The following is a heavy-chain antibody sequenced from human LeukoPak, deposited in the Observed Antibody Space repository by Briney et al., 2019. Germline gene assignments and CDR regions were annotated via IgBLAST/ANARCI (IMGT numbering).Heavy chain of an antibody. Sequence: SETLSLTCTVSGCSISSGSYYWSWIRQPAGKGLEWIGRIYTSGSTNYNPSLKSRVTISVDTSKNQFSLKLSSVTAADTAVYYCARVRWFGESFNWFDPWGQGTLVTVSS. CDR3: ARVRWFGESFNWFDP. CDR2: IYTSGST. D-gene: IGHD3-10*01. V-gene: IGHV4-61*02. J-gene: IGHJ5*02. CDR1: GCSISSGSYY.